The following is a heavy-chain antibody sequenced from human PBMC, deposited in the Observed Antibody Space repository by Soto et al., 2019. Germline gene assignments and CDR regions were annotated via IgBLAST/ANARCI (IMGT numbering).Heavy chain of an antibody. CDR2: ISSSSSYI. D-gene: IGHD2-2*01. CDR3: ARPGRYCSSTSCPLDAFDI. CDR1: GFTFSSYS. J-gene: IGHJ3*02. Sequence: PGGSLRLSCAASGFTFSSYSMNWVRQAPGKGLEWVSSISSSSSYIHYADSVKGRFTISRDNAKNSLYLQMNSLRAEDTAVYYCARPGRYCSSTSCPLDAFDIWGQGTMVTVSS. V-gene: IGHV3-21*01.